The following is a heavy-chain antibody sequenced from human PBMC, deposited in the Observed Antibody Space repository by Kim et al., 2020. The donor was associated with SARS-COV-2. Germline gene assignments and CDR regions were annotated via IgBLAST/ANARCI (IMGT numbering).Heavy chain of an antibody. V-gene: IGHV7-4-1*02. Sequence: ASVKVSCKASGYMFTKYALNWVRQAPGQGLEWMGWINTNTGNPTYAQGFTGRFVFSLDTSVSTAYLQISSLKADDTVIYYCANMPDYGDYEFTADFFDLWGQGTMVIVSS. CDR1: GYMFTKYA. J-gene: IGHJ3*01. CDR3: ANMPDYGDYEFTADFFDL. CDR2: INTNTGNP. D-gene: IGHD4-17*01.